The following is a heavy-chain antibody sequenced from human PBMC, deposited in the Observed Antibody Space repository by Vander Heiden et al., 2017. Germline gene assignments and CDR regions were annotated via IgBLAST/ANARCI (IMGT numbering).Heavy chain of an antibody. D-gene: IGHD2-15*01. Sequence: EVQLVASGGGLVQPGRSLRLSCAASGFTFDDSAMHWVRQAPGKGLEWVSGISWNSGSIGYADSVKGRFTISRDNAKNSLYLQMNSLRAEDTALYYCAKAIGYCSGGSCYSGAFDIWGQGTMVTVSS. J-gene: IGHJ3*02. CDR2: ISWNSGSI. CDR3: AKAIGYCSGGSCYSGAFDI. CDR1: GFTFDDSA. V-gene: IGHV3-9*01.